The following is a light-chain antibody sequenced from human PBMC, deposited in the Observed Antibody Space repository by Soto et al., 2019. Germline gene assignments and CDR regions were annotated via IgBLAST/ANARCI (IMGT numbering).Light chain of an antibody. V-gene: IGLV2-14*01. J-gene: IGLJ1*01. CDR1: SSDVGGYNY. CDR2: EVS. Sequence: QSALTQPASVSGAPGQSITISCTGTSSDVGGYNYVSWYQQHPGKAPKLMIYEVSNRPSGVSNRFSGSKSGNTASLTISGLHAEDEADYYSYSFTSSSTFVFGTGTKLTVL. CDR3: YSFTSSSTFV.